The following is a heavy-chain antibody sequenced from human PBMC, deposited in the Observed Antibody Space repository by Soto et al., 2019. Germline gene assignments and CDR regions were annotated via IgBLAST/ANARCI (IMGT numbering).Heavy chain of an antibody. CDR3: AKEPATAKPEGVDF. CDR1: GYSCSDYY. Sequence: ASVKGSCEASGYSCSDYYIHWVRQAPGQGLEWMGWINPNSGGTKYAPKFQGGVTMTRDTSITTAYMELSRLRSGDTAVYYCAKEPATAKPEGVDFWGQGTLVTVSS. J-gene: IGHJ4*02. CDR2: INPNSGGT. D-gene: IGHD1-1*01. V-gene: IGHV1-2*02.